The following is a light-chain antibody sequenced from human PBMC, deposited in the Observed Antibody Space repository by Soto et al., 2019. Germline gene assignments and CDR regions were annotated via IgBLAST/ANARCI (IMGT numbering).Light chain of an antibody. J-gene: IGKJ1*01. CDR2: AAS. CDR1: QGISRW. Sequence: IQMTQSPSSVAASVGDRVTITCRASQGISRWLAWYQQKPGKAPNLLIFAASTLHSGVPSRFSGSGSGTDFTLTISSLQPEDFATYYCLQADSFPRTFGQGTRVDI. CDR3: LQADSFPRT. V-gene: IGKV1-12*01.